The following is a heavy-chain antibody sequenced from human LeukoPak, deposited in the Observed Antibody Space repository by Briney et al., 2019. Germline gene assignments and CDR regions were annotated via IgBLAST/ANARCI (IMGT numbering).Heavy chain of an antibody. CDR3: ARDWDGSWYVEMATVYYYYGVDV. V-gene: IGHV3-11*01. J-gene: IGHJ6*02. CDR2: ISSSGSTI. CDR1: GFTFSDYY. Sequence: GGSLRVYCAASGFTFSDYYMSWIRQAPGKGLEWVSYISSSGSTIYYADSVKGRFTISRDNAKNSLYLQMNSLRAEDTAVYYCARDWDGSWYVEMATVYYYYGVDVWGQGTTVTVSS. D-gene: IGHD5-24*01.